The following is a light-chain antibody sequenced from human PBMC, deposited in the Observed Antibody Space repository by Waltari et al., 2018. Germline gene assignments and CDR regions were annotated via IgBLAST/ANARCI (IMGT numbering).Light chain of an antibody. CDR1: QNVLSSSYNKNH. Sequence: DIVMNQSPDSMAVSLGERATINCRSSQNVLSSSYNKNHLAWYQHKPGQPPKLLVYWASTRESGVPDRFSGSGSGTDFTLSISSLQAEDVAVYYCQQYYGIPTFGQGTKVEVK. CDR2: WAS. J-gene: IGKJ1*01. V-gene: IGKV4-1*01. CDR3: QQYYGIPT.